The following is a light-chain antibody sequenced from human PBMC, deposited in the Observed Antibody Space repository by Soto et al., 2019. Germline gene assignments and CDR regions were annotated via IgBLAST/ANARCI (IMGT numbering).Light chain of an antibody. V-gene: IGKV3-20*01. CDR1: QSIGTNY. J-gene: IGKJ1*01. CDR2: AAS. CDR3: QQYSSTPRT. Sequence: ETRLTQSPGTLSLSPEERATLSCRASQSIGTNYVAWFQQKPGQAPTLLIYAASRRATGIPDRFSGSGSGTEFTLTISRLEPEDFAVYFCQQYSSTPRTFGQGTKV.